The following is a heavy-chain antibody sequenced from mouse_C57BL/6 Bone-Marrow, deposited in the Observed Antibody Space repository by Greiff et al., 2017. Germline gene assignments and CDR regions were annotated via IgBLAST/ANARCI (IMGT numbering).Heavy chain of an antibody. D-gene: IGHD2-4*01. J-gene: IGHJ2*01. CDR1: GYTFTSYW. CDR3: AREGVYYDYGGAYFDY. V-gene: IGHV1-53*01. CDR2: INPSNGGT. Sequence: VQLQQSGAELAKPGASVKLSCKASGYTFTSYWMHWVKQRPGQGLEWIGNINPSNGGTNYNEKFKSKATLTVDKSSSTAYMQLSSLTSEDSAVYYCAREGVYYDYGGAYFDYWGQGTTLTVSS.